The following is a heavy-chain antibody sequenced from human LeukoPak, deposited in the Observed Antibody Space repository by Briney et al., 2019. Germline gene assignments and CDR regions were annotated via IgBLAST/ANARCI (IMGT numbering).Heavy chain of an antibody. CDR2: INTDGSTT. Sequence: SGGSRRLSCAASGFTFSSYWMHWVRQAPGKGLVWVSRINTDGSTTNYADAVKGRFTISRDNAKNTLYLQMNSLRAEDTAVYYCVNDYADAFAIWGQGTMVTVSS. CDR3: VNDYADAFAI. CDR1: GFTFSSYW. V-gene: IGHV3-74*01. D-gene: IGHD4-17*01. J-gene: IGHJ3*02.